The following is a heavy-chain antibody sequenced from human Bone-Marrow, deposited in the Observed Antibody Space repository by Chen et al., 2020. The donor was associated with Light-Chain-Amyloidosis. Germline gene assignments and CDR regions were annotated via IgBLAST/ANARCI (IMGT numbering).Heavy chain of an antibody. CDR1: GFTFSSYA. V-gene: IGHV3-23*01. D-gene: IGHD3-9*01. J-gene: IGHJ3*02. CDR3: AKDISYDDILPGYPADAFDI. CDR2: ISGSGGST. Sequence: EVQLLESGGGLVQPGGSLRLSCAASGFTFSSYAMSWVRQAPGKGLEWVSAISGSGGSTYYADSVKGRFTISRDNSKNTLYLQMNSLRAEDTAVYYCAKDISYDDILPGYPADAFDIWGQGTMVTVSS.